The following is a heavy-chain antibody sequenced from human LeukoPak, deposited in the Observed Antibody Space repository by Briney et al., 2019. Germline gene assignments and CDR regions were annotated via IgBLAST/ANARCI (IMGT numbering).Heavy chain of an antibody. Sequence: ASVKVSCKASGYTFATYYMHWVRQAPGQRLEWMGVINPSSGSTNYAQNFQGRVTMTRDTSTSTVYMELSSLRSEDTAMYYCAIMSRVDTGKSPLDDWGQGSLVTVSS. CDR2: INPSSGST. CDR1: GYTFATYY. J-gene: IGHJ4*02. D-gene: IGHD5-18*01. V-gene: IGHV1-46*01. CDR3: AIMSRVDTGKSPLDD.